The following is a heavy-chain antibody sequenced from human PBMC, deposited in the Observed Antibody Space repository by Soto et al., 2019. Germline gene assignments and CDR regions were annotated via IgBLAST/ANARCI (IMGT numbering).Heavy chain of an antibody. D-gene: IGHD3-10*01. CDR3: ARDRRYYGSGSYYYDYYYGMDV. CDR2: IWYDGSSK. J-gene: IGHJ6*02. V-gene: IGHV3-33*01. CDR1: GFTFSSYG. Sequence: PGGSLRLSCAASGFTFSSYGMHWVRQAPGKGLEWVAVIWYDGSSKYYADSVKGRFTISRDNSKNTLYLQMNSLRAEDTAVYYCARDRRYYGSGSYYYDYYYGMDVWGQGTTVTVS.